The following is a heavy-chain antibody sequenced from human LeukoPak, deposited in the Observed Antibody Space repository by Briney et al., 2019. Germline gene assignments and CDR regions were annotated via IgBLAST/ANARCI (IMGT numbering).Heavy chain of an antibody. J-gene: IGHJ6*02. Sequence: GASVKVSCKASGYTFTSYAMNWVRQAPGQGLEWMGWINTNTGNPTYAQGFTGRFVFSLDTSVSTAYLQISSLKAEDTAVYYCARGLVKIVAGYYYYYGMDVWGQGTTVTVSS. CDR1: GYTFTSYA. V-gene: IGHV7-4-1*02. CDR2: INTNTGNP. D-gene: IGHD5-12*01. CDR3: ARGLVKIVAGYYYYYGMDV.